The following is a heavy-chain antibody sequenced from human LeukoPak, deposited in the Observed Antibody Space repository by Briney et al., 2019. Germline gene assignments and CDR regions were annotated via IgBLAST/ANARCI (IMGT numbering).Heavy chain of an antibody. V-gene: IGHV1-2*02. D-gene: IGHD6-13*01. CDR1: GYTFTHYF. CDR3: ARDLTHSASSLDY. J-gene: IGHJ4*02. CDR2: INPSSGST. Sequence: ASVKVSCKTSGYTFTHYFIHWVRQAPGQGLEWMSWINPSSGSTNYAQKFQGRVTVTRDTSVTTAYMELRRLRSDDTAVYYCARDLTHSASSLDYWGQGTLVTVSS.